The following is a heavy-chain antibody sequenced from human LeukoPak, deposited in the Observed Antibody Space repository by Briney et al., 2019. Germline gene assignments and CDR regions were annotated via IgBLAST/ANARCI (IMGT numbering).Heavy chain of an antibody. CDR1: GYTFTGYY. D-gene: IGHD3-9*01. V-gene: IGHV1-2*06. Sequence: ASVKVSCKASGYTFTGYYMHWVRQAPGQGLEWMGRINPNSGGTNYAQKFQGRVTMTRDTSISTAYMELSRLRSDDTAVYYCATGGDITFDWLNYDYWGQGTLVTVSS. CDR3: ATGGDITFDWLNYDY. CDR2: INPNSGGT. J-gene: IGHJ4*02.